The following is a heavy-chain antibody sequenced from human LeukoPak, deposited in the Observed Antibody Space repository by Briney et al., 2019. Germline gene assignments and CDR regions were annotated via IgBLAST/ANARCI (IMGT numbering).Heavy chain of an antibody. CDR1: GGSISSGGYY. CDR3: ARDRLKLSPGSYRYYYYYYGMDV. D-gene: IGHD3-10*01. CDR2: IYYSGST. V-gene: IGHV4-31*03. J-gene: IGHJ6*02. Sequence: SETLSLTCTVSGGSISSGGYYWSWIRQHPGKGLEWIGYIYYSGSTYYNPSLKSRVTISVDTSKDQFSLKLSSVTAADTAVYYCARDRLKLSPGSYRYYYYYYGMDVWGQGTTVTVSS.